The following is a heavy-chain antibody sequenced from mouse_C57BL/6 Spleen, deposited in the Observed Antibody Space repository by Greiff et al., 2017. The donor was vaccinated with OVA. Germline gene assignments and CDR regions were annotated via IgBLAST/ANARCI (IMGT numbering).Heavy chain of an antibody. CDR2: ISSGSSTI. CDR3: ANYYGSSYSAMDY. J-gene: IGHJ4*01. Sequence: EVQLVESGGGLVKPGGSLKLSCAASGFTFSDYGMHWVRQAPEKGLEWVAYISSGSSTIYYADTVKGRFTISRDNAKNTLFLQMTSLRSEDTAMYYCANYYGSSYSAMDYWGQGTSVTVSS. V-gene: IGHV5-17*01. CDR1: GFTFSDYG. D-gene: IGHD1-1*01.